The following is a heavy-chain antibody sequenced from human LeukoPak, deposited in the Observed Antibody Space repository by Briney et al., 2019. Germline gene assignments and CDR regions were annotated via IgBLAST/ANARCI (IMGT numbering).Heavy chain of an antibody. V-gene: IGHV3-74*01. CDR1: GFTFISYW. Sequence: PGGSLTLSCAASGFTFISYWMHWLRQSPGKGLVWVSRVDGDGSSTSYTDSVKDRFTISRENAKNTVYLQMSSLRVEDSAVHYCARGGRKWDDAFDIWGQGTLVSVSS. CDR2: VDGDGSST. J-gene: IGHJ3*02. D-gene: IGHD1-26*01. CDR3: ARGGRKWDDAFDI.